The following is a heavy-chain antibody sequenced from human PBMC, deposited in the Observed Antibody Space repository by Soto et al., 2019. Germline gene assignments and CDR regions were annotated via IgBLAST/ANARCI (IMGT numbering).Heavy chain of an antibody. D-gene: IGHD4-4*01. Sequence: PSETLSLTCVFHGRPVTDFSWAWIRQPPGKGLEWIGEVDSYTLSLGSRVVISVDRSKNQISLSLKSVNDADTAVYFCARKHYSGFDLWGQGTLVTVSS. CDR2: VDS. CDR3: ARKHYSGFDL. V-gene: IGHV4-34*01. J-gene: IGHJ5*02. CDR1: GRPVTDFS.